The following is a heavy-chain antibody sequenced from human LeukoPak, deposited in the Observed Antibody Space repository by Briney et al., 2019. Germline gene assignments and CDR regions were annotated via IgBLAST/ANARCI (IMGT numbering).Heavy chain of an antibody. J-gene: IGHJ3*02. CDR3: ARDPRRDGYNFAFDI. CDR2: IKSKTDGGTT. Sequence: GGSLRLSCAASGFTFSNAWMSWVRQAPGKGLEWVGRIKSKTDGGTTDYAAPVKGRFTISRDNSKNTLYLQMNSLRAEDTAVYYCARDPRRDGYNFAFDIWGQGTMVTVSS. V-gene: IGHV3-15*01. D-gene: IGHD5-24*01. CDR1: GFTFSNAW.